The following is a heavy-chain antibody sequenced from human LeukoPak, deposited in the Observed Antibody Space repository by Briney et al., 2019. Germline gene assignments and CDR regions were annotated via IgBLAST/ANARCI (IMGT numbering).Heavy chain of an antibody. CDR3: ARVPIVGASNKDY. Sequence: PSETLSLTCTVSGGSLSPYYWSWLRQPPGRGLEWIGYIYYSGSTNYNPSLKSRVSMSVDTSKNQFSLKLSSVTAADTAVYYCARVPIVGASNKDYWGQGTLVTVSS. D-gene: IGHD1-26*01. CDR1: GGSLSPYY. J-gene: IGHJ4*02. CDR2: IYYSGST. V-gene: IGHV4-59*01.